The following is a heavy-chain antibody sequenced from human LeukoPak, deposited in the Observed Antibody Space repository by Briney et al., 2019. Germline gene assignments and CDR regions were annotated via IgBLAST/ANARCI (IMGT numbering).Heavy chain of an antibody. J-gene: IGHJ4*02. V-gene: IGHV3-23*01. Sequence: GGSLRLSCAASGFAFSTYAMTWVRQAPGKGLEWVSAISGNGGATYYADSVKGRFTISRDDSNNTLYLQMNSLRAEDTAIYYCAKDRGNFYGSGSYFPPGGDYWGQGTLVTVSS. CDR1: GFAFSTYA. D-gene: IGHD3-10*01. CDR3: AKDRGNFYGSGSYFPPGGDY. CDR2: ISGNGGAT.